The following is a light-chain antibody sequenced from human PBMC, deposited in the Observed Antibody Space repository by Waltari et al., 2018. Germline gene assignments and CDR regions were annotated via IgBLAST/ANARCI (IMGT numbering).Light chain of an antibody. CDR3: TSYTSSSPCV. CDR1: SSDVGRYNY. Sequence: QSALTQPASVSGSPGQSITISCTGTSSDVGRYNYVSWYQQHPGKAPKLMIYDVSKRPSGVSDRFSGSKSGNTASLTISGLQAEDEADYYCTSYTSSSPCVFGTGTKVTVL. CDR2: DVS. V-gene: IGLV2-14*01. J-gene: IGLJ1*01.